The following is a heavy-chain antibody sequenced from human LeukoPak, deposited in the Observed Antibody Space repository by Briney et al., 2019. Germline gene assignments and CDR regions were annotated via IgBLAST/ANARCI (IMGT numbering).Heavy chain of an antibody. CDR2: INPSGGST. J-gene: IGHJ4*02. D-gene: IGHD3-22*01. Sequence: ASVKVSCKASGYTFTSYYLHWVRLAPGQGLEWMAMINPSGGSTSYTQKFQGRVTVARDTSTSTVYMELSSLRSEDTAVYCCARVRYASGYHDHGGYFDYWGQGTQVTVSS. V-gene: IGHV1-46*01. CDR3: ARVRYASGYHDHGGYFDY. CDR1: GYTFTSYY.